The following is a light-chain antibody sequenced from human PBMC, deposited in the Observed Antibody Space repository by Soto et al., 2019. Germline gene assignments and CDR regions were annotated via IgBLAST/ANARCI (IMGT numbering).Light chain of an antibody. CDR3: QQRSNWPVT. CDR2: GAS. Sequence: EVVLTQSPGTLSLSPGERATLSCRASQSVSSSYLAWYQQKPGQAPRLLIYGASSRATGIPDRFSGSGSGTDVTLTISRLEPEDFAVYYCQQRSNWPVTFGQGTRVDIK. V-gene: IGKV3D-20*02. J-gene: IGKJ1*01. CDR1: QSVSSSY.